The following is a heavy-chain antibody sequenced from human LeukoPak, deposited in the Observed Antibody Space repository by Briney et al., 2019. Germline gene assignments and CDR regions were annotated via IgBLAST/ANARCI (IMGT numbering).Heavy chain of an antibody. Sequence: SETLSLTCTVSGGSISSYYWSWIRQPPGKGLEWIGYIYYSGSTNYNPSLKSRVTISVATSKTQFSLKLSSVTAADTAVYYCAREGRSMDVWGKGTTVTVSS. CDR1: GGSISSYY. CDR3: AREGRSMDV. CDR2: IYYSGST. J-gene: IGHJ6*04. V-gene: IGHV4-59*01.